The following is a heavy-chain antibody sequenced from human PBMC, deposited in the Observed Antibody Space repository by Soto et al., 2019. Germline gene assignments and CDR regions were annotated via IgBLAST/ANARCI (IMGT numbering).Heavy chain of an antibody. Sequence: QVQLVQSGAEVKKPGSSVKVSCKASGGTFSSYAISWVRQAPGQGLEWMGGIIPIFGTANYAQKFQGRVTIPADESTSTAYMELSSLRSEDTAVYYCARALGYCSGGSCYSQEYNWFDPWGQGTLVTVSS. J-gene: IGHJ5*02. CDR2: IIPIFGTA. V-gene: IGHV1-69*01. CDR3: ARALGYCSGGSCYSQEYNWFDP. CDR1: GGTFSSYA. D-gene: IGHD2-15*01.